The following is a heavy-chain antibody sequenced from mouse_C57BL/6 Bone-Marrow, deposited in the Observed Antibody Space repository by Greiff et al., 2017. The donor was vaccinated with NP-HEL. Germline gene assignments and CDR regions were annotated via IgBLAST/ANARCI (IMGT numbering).Heavy chain of an antibody. V-gene: IGHV5-9-1*02. J-gene: IGHJ2*01. Sequence: DVMLVESGEGLVKPGGSLKLSCAASGFTFSSYAMSWVRQTPEKRLEWVAYISSGGDYIYYADTVKGRFTISRDNARNTLYLQMSSLKSEDTAMYYCTRDNYGFDYWGQGTTLTVSS. D-gene: IGHD1-1*01. CDR3: TRDNYGFDY. CDR1: GFTFSSYA. CDR2: ISSGGDYI.